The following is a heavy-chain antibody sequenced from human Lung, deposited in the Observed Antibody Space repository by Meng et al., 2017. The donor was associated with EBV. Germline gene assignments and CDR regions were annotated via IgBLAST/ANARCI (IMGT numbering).Heavy chain of an antibody. CDR1: CGSFSGHY. CDR2: INHSGST. V-gene: IGHV4-34*01. CDR3: ARGGWSSSWGN. J-gene: IGHJ4*02. Sequence: QQRRAGFVKVSETLYLTCAVYCGSFSGHYWTWIRQPPGKGLEWIGEINHSGSTNYTPSLKSRVTISVDTSKNQVSLKLSSVTAADTAVYYCARGGWSSSWGNWGQGTLVTVSS. D-gene: IGHD6-13*01.